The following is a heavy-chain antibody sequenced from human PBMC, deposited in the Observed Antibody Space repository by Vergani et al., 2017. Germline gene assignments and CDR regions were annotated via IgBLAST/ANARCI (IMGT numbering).Heavy chain of an antibody. CDR1: GFTFSTYA. CDR3: AGPQGTSAYYYGGFDD. D-gene: IGHD3-22*01. Sequence: EVQLLESGGGLVQPGGSLRLSCAASGFTFSTYAMTWVRQAPGKGLEWVSTIRSDGGRTYYADSVKGRFPISRDNTKNTLSLQMNSLTAEDTAIYYWAGPQGTSAYYYGGFDDWGQGILVTVSS. J-gene: IGHJ4*02. CDR2: IRSDGGRT. V-gene: IGHV3-23*01.